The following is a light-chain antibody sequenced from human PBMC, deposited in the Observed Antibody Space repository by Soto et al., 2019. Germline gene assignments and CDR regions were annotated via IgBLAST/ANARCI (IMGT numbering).Light chain of an antibody. CDR3: NSYAGSSTWV. V-gene: IGLV2-14*01. CDR2: EVS. Sequence: QSVLTQPASVSGSPGQSITISCTGTSSDVGGYNYVSWYQQYPGKAPKLMIYEVSNRPSGVSNRFSGSKSGNTASLIISGLKAEDEADYYCNSYAGSSTWVFGTGTKLTVL. CDR1: SSDVGGYNY. J-gene: IGLJ1*01.